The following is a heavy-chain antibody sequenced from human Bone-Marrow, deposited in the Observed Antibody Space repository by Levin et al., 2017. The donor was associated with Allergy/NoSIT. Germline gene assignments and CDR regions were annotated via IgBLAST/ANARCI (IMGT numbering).Heavy chain of an antibody. Sequence: ASVKVSCTASGYTFSDYYMNWVRQAPGQGLEWMGWINPNNGGTDYAQKFQGRVTMTRDTSISTVYMELNRLTSDDTAVYYCARVKSEQLIFAYWGQGTLVTVSS. CDR1: GYTFSDYY. V-gene: IGHV1-2*02. CDR3: ARVKSEQLIFAY. J-gene: IGHJ4*02. CDR2: INPNNGGT. D-gene: IGHD2-2*01.